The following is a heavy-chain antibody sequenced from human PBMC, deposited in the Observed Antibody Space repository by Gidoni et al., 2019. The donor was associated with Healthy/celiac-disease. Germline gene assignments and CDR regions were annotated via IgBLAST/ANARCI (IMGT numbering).Heavy chain of an antibody. CDR2: INHSGST. J-gene: IGHJ6*03. CDR1: GGSFSGYY. D-gene: IGHD4-4*01. V-gene: IGHV4-34*02. Sequence: QVQLQQWGAGLLKSSETLSLTCVVYGGSFSGYYWSWNRQPPGKGLEWIGEINHSGSTNYNPSLKSRVTISVDTSKNQFSLKLSSVTAADTAVYYCARGRGTVITARFCYMDVWGKGTTVTVSS. CDR3: ARGRGTVITARFCYMDV.